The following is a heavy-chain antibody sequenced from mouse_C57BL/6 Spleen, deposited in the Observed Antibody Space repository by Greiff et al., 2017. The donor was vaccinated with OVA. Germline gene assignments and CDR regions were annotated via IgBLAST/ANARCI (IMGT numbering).Heavy chain of an antibody. Sequence: EVQVVESGGDLVKPGGSLKLSCAASGFTFSSYGMSWVRQTPDKRLEWVATISSGGSYTYYPDSVKGRFTISRDNAKNTLYLPMSSLKSEDTAMYYCANYGKGYFDVWGTGTTVTVSS. J-gene: IGHJ1*03. V-gene: IGHV5-6*01. CDR1: GFTFSSYG. CDR3: ANYGKGYFDV. D-gene: IGHD2-1*01. CDR2: ISSGGSYT.